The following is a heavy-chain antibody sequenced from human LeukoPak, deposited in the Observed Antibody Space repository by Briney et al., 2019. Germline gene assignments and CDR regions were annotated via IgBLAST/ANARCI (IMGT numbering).Heavy chain of an antibody. CDR1: GFTFSSYG. CDR3: ARAHLFLSRTHTPVYYYYGMDV. Sequence: PGGSLRLSCAASGFTFSSYGMHWVRQAPGKGLEWVAVIWYDGSNKYYADSVKGRFTISRDNSKNTLYLQMNSLRAEDTAVYYCARAHLFLSRTHTPVYYYYGMDVWGQGTTVTVSS. CDR2: IWYDGSNK. J-gene: IGHJ6*02. D-gene: IGHD1-14*01. V-gene: IGHV3-33*01.